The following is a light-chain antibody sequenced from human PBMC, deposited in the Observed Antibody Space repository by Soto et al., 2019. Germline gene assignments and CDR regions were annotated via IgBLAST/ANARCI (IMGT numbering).Light chain of an antibody. V-gene: IGKV2D-29*01. CDR1: QSLLHSDGKTY. CDR2: AVS. Sequence: DIVMTQSPLSLSVTPGQPASISCKSSQSLLHSDGKTYLYWYLQKPGQPPQLLISAVSNRFSGVPDRFIGSVSGTEFTLKISLVEAEDGGIYYCMRSTQLPSIKFEQGARLE. CDR3: MRSTQLPSIK. J-gene: IGKJ5*01.